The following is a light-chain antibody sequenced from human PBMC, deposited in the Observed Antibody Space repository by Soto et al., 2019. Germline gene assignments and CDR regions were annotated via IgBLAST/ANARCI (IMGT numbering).Light chain of an antibody. Sequence: DIQLTHSPFFLSASVGDRVTITCRASQGISSYLVWYQQIPGKPPKSLIYAASTLQSGVPSRFSGSGSGTDFSLTMSSLQPEDSATYYCRQHHSFPITFGQGTRLEIK. CDR1: QGISSY. V-gene: IGKV1-9*01. CDR3: RQHHSFPIT. J-gene: IGKJ5*01. CDR2: AAS.